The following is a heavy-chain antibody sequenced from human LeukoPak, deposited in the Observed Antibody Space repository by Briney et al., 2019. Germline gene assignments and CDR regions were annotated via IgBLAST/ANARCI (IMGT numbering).Heavy chain of an antibody. V-gene: IGHV3-30*02. CDR3: ARDTAGLDY. D-gene: IGHD4-17*01. CDR2: IRDDGSSE. CDR1: GLTFSISG. J-gene: IGHJ4*02. Sequence: GGSLRLSCAVSGLTFSISGIHWVRQAPGKGLEWVTFIRDDGSSEYYADSVKGRFTVSRDHSRNTVDLQMSSLTLEDTAVYFCARDTAGLDYWGQGTLVTVSS.